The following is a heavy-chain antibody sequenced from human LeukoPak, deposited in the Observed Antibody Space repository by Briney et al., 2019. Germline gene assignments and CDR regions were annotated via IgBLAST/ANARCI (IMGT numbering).Heavy chain of an antibody. V-gene: IGHV4-39*07. D-gene: IGHD6-19*01. CDR1: GGSISSSSYY. CDR3: VRDIAVAGTRFDP. CDR2: IYYSGST. J-gene: IGHJ5*02. Sequence: PSETLSLTCTVSGGSISSSSYYWGWIRQPPGKGLEWIGSIYYSGSTYYNPSLKSRVTISVDTSKNQFSLRLSSVTAADTAVYYCVRDIAVAGTRFDPWGQGTLVTVSS.